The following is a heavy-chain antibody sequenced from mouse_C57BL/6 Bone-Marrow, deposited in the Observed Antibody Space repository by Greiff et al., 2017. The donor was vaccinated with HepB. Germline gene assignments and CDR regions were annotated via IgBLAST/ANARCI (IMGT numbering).Heavy chain of an antibody. J-gene: IGHJ2*01. CDR1: GYTFTSYW. CDR2: IDPSDSET. V-gene: IGHV1-52*01. CDR3: ARRARLGIYFDY. D-gene: IGHD3-3*01. Sequence: VQLQQPGAELVRPGSSVKLSCKASGYTFTSYWMHWVKQRPIQGLEWIGNIDPSDSETHYNQKFKDKATLTVDTSSNTAYMQLSSLTSEDSAVYYCARRARLGIYFDYWGQGTTLTVSS.